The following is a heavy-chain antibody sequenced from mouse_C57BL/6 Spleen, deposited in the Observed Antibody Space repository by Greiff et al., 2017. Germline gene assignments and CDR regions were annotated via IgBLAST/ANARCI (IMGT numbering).Heavy chain of an antibody. J-gene: IGHJ3*01. CDR2: ISDGGSYT. D-gene: IGHD2-4*01. V-gene: IGHV5-4*01. CDR3: AREGLRAWFAY. CDR1: GFTFSSYA. Sequence: EVKVVESGGGLVKPGGSLKLSCAASGFTFSSYAMSWVRQTPEKRLEWVATISDGGSYTYYPDNVKGRFPISRDNAKNNLYLQMSHLKSEDTAMYYCAREGLRAWFAYWGQGTLVTVSA.